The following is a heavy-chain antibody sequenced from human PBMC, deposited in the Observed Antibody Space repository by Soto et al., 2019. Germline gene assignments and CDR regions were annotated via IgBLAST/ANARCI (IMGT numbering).Heavy chain of an antibody. V-gene: IGHV3-15*07. Sequence: GGSLGPSVAPLGSPFINAWRNGSPRAPGKGREWAGRIKSKTDGGTTDYAAPGKGRFTISRDDSKNTLYLQMNSLKTEDTAVYYCTTDTVMLIYFDYWGQGTLVTVSS. CDR1: GSPFINAW. CDR2: IKSKTDGGTT. D-gene: IGHD3-16*01. J-gene: IGHJ4*02. CDR3: TTDTVMLIYFDY.